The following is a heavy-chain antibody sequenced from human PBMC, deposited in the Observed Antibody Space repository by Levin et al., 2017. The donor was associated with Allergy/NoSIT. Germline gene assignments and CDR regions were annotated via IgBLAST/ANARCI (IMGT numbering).Heavy chain of an antibody. Sequence: SCAASGFTVTTNYMNWVRQAPGKGLEWVSVIYTSGNTYYADSVKGRFTTSRDNFRNTLFLQMNSLTAEDTAIYYCARDRFLDGSASGGWFDSWGQGTLVTVSS. CDR2: IYTSGNT. J-gene: IGHJ5*01. D-gene: IGHD3-10*01. CDR3: ARDRFLDGSASGGWFDS. V-gene: IGHV3-53*01. CDR1: GFTVTTNY.